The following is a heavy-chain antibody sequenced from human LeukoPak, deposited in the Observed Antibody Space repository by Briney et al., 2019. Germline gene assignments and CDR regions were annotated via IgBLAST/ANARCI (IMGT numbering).Heavy chain of an antibody. CDR3: ATATYSSSSYSPFDY. Sequence: GGSLRLSCAASGFTFSSYAMSWVRQAPGKGLEWVSAISGSGGSTYYADSVKGRFTISRDNSKNTLYLQMNSLRAEDTAVYYCATATYSSSSYSPFDYWGQGTLVTVSS. J-gene: IGHJ4*02. CDR1: GFTFSSYA. CDR2: ISGSGGST. D-gene: IGHD6-6*01. V-gene: IGHV3-23*01.